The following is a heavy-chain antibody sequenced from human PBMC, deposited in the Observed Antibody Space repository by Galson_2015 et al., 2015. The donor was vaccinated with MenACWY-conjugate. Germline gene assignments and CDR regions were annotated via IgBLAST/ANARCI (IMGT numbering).Heavy chain of an antibody. CDR2: ISTRSST. J-gene: IGHJ4*02. V-gene: IGHV3-11*06. CDR3: ARFPRTPGKYPDY. CDR1: GFTFSDYY. D-gene: IGHD1-14*01. Sequence: SLRLSCAASGFTFSDYYMSWVRQAPGKGLECVSYISTRSSTNYADSVQGRFTTSRDNAKNSVYLQMDSLRAEDTAVYYCARFPRTPGKYPDYWGQGTPVTVSS.